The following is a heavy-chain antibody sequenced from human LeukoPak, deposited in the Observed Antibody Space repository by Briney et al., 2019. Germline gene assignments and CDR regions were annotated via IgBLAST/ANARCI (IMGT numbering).Heavy chain of an antibody. D-gene: IGHD2-2*01. CDR2: IIPIFGTA. V-gene: IGHV1-69*05. Sequence: SVKVSCKASGGTFSSYAISWVRQAPGQGLEWMGGIIPIFGTANYAQKFQGRVTITTDESTSTAYMELSSLRSEDTAVYYCARSGPNIVVVPAAYAFDIWGQGTMVTVSS. CDR1: GGTFSSYA. CDR3: ARSGPNIVVVPAAYAFDI. J-gene: IGHJ3*02.